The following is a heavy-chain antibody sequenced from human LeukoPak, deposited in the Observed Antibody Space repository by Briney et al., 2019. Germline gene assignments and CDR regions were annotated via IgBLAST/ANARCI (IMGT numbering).Heavy chain of an antibody. J-gene: IGHJ2*01. CDR2: IYYSGST. CDR3: ARAPYYDYVWGSYRPPWYFDL. CDR1: GGSISSSSYY. D-gene: IGHD3-16*02. V-gene: IGHV4-39*07. Sequence: PSETLSLTCTVSGGSISSSSYYWGWIRQPPGKGLEWIGSIYYSGSTYYNPSLKSRVTISVDTSKNQFSLKLSSVTAADTAVYYCARAPYYDYVWGSYRPPWYFDLWGRGTLVTVSS.